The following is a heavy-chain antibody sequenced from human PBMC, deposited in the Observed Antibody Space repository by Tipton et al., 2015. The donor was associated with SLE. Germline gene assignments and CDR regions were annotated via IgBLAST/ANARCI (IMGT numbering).Heavy chain of an antibody. J-gene: IGHJ3*02. D-gene: IGHD6-6*01. V-gene: IGHV4-34*01. CDR1: GGSFSGYY. CDR3: VRGKGIADRPGGAFGI. CDR2: INQSGST. Sequence: LRLSCTVYGGSFSGYYWSWIRQPPGKGLEWIGEINQSGSTNYNPSLTSRGTISVDMAKKQAPLRLTTVTAADTAGDFCVRGKGIADRPGGAFGIWGKGTVVTVSS.